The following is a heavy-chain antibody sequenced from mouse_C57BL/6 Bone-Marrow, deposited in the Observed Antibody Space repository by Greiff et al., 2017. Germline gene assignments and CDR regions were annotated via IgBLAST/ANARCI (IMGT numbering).Heavy chain of an antibody. CDR2: IDPETGGT. Sequence: VQVVESGAELVRPGASVTLSCKASGYTFTDYEMHWVKQTPVHGLEWIGAIDPETGGTAYNQKFKGKAILTADKSSSTAYMELRSLTSEDSAVYYCTGDGLDYWGQGTTLTVSS. CDR1: GYTFTDYE. CDR3: TGDGLDY. V-gene: IGHV1-15*01. D-gene: IGHD1-1*01. J-gene: IGHJ2*01.